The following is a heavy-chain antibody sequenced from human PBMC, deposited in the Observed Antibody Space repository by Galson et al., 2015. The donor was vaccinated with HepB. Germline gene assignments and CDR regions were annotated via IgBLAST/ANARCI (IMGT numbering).Heavy chain of an antibody. J-gene: IGHJ6*02. Sequence: SLRLSCAASGFTVSSKYMSWVRQAPGKGLEWVSVIYADGSTYYADSVKGRFTISRDNSQSTIFLQMHSLRGEDTAMYFCARGEKYTRSWFPGDYALDVWGQGTAVIVSS. CDR1: GFTVSSKY. CDR3: ARGEKYTRSWFPGDYALDV. V-gene: IGHV3-66*01. CDR2: IYADGST. D-gene: IGHD6-13*01.